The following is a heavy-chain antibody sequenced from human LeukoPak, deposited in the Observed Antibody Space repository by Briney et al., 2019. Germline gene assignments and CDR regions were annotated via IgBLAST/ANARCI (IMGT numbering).Heavy chain of an antibody. CDR3: ARILRGRPQVWFGGLGSYYYYMDA. D-gene: IGHD3-10*01. V-gene: IGHV2-70*11. J-gene: IGHJ6*03. CDR1: GFSLSTSGMC. CDR2: IDWDDDK. Sequence: SGPALVKPTQTLTLTCTFSGFSLSTSGMCVSWIRQPPGKALEWLARIDWDDDKYYSTSLKTRLTISKGTSKTQVVLTMTNMDPVDTATYYCARILRGRPQVWFGGLGSYYYYMDAWGKGTRSPSP.